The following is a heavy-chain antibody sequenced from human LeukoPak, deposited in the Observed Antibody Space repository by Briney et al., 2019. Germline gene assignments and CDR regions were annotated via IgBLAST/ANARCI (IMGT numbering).Heavy chain of an antibody. CDR3: ARSLRNYGYYFDY. D-gene: IGHD1-7*01. V-gene: IGHV4-38-2*02. Sequence: SETVSLTCTVSGYSISSGYYWGWIRQPPGKGLEWIGSGSTYYNPSLKSRVTISVDTSKNQFSLKLSSVTAADTAVYYCARSLRNYGYYFDYWGQGTLVTVSS. CDR1: GYSISSGYY. CDR2: SGST. J-gene: IGHJ4*02.